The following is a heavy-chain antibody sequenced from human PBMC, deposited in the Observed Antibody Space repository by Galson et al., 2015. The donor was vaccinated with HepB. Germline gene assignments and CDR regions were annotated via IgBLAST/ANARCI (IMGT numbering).Heavy chain of an antibody. Sequence: SLRLSCAASGFTFSSYSMNWVRQAPGEGLEWVSSISSSSSYIYYADSVKGRFTISRDNAKNSLYLQMNSLRAEDTAVYYCARASYRWAFDIWGQGAMVTVSS. V-gene: IGHV3-21*01. CDR3: ARASYRWAFDI. D-gene: IGHD1-26*01. J-gene: IGHJ3*02. CDR2: ISSSSSYI. CDR1: GFTFSSYS.